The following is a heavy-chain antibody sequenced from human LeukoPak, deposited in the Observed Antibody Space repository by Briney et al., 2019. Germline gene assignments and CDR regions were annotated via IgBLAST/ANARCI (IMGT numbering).Heavy chain of an antibody. J-gene: IGHJ4*02. V-gene: IGHV4-59*08. CDR2: IYYSGST. CDR3: ARQSYGSGIDY. D-gene: IGHD3-10*01. Sequence: SETLSLTCTVSGGSISSYYWSWIRQPPGKGLEWIGYIYYSGSTNYNPSLKSRVTISVDTSKNQFSLKLSSVTAADTVVYYCARQSYGSGIDYWGQGTLVTVSS. CDR1: GGSISSYY.